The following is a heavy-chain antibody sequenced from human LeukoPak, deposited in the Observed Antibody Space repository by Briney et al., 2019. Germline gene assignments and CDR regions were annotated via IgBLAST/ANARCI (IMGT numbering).Heavy chain of an antibody. V-gene: IGHV6-1*01. J-gene: IGHJ4*02. Sequence: SQTLSLTCAISGDSFSSNSAAWNWIRQSPSRGLEWLGRTYYRSKWYNDYAVSVKSRITINPDTSKNQFSLQLNSVTPEDTAVYYCAREVGIIAAAGTPIDYWGQGTLVTVSS. CDR3: AREVGIIAAAGTPIDY. CDR1: GDSFSSNSAA. D-gene: IGHD6-13*01. CDR2: TYYRSKWYN.